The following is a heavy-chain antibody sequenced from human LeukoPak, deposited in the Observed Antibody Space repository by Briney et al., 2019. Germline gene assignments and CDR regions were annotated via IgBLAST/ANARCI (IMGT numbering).Heavy chain of an antibody. D-gene: IGHD3-22*01. V-gene: IGHV3-30*18. J-gene: IGHJ4*02. Sequence: PGRSLRLSCAASGFTFSSYGMHWVRQAPGKGLEWVAVISYDGSNKYYADSVKGRFTISRDNAKNSLYLQINSLRAEDTALYYCAKDADYYDSSGYYSALDCWGQGTLVTVSS. CDR3: AKDADYYDSSGYYSALDC. CDR2: ISYDGSNK. CDR1: GFTFSSYG.